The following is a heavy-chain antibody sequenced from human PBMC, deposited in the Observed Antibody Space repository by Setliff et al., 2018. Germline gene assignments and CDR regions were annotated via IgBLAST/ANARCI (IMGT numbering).Heavy chain of an antibody. Sequence: SETLSLTCTVSGGSISSHYWSWIRQPPGKGLEWIGSIYYSGSTNYNPSLKSRVTISVDTSKNQFSLKLSSVTAADTAVYYCARSRGYSYGFFDYWGQGTQVTVSS. CDR1: GGSISSHY. CDR3: ARSRGYSYGFFDY. D-gene: IGHD5-18*01. V-gene: IGHV4-59*11. CDR2: IYYSGST. J-gene: IGHJ4*02.